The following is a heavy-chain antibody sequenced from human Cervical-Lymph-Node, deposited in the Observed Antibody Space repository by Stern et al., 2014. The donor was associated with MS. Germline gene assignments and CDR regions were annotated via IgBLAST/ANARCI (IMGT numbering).Heavy chain of an antibody. D-gene: IGHD6-13*01. CDR1: GFTFTDYY. CDR3: ARGGSWFRPDDY. CDR2: INPNTGGA. J-gene: IGHJ4*02. Sequence: QVQLMQSGTEVKKPGASVRVSCEASGFTFTDYYFHWVRQAPGQGLEWMGWINPNTGGANYAQKFQGRVTVTSDTSISTTYMQLSGLRSDDTAVYFCARGGSWFRPDDYWGQGTLVAVSS. V-gene: IGHV1-2*02.